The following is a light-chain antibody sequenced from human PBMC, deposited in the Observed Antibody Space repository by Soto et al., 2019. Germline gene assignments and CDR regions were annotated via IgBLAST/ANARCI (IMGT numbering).Light chain of an antibody. Sequence: DIVMTQSPHSLAVALGARATINCKSSQSVLYSSNTKDYLAWYQQKPGQPPKLLIYWASTRESGVPDRFSGSGSGTDFTLTISSLQAGDVAVYYCQQFYTTPHTFGGGTKVEIK. CDR1: QSVLYSSNTKDY. V-gene: IGKV4-1*01. CDR3: QQFYTTPHT. CDR2: WAS. J-gene: IGKJ4*01.